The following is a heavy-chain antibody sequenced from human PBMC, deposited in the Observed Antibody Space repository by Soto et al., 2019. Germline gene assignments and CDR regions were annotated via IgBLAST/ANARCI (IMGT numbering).Heavy chain of an antibody. V-gene: IGHV3-30*03. CDR1: GFTFSSYG. CDR2: ISYDGSNK. D-gene: IGHD2-15*01. Sequence: PGGSLRLSCASSGFTFSSYGMHWVRQAPGKGLEWVAVISYDGSNKYYADSVKGRFTISRDNSKNTLYLQMNSLRAEDTAVYYCARDGYCSGGSCYSVPVFDYWGQETLVTVSS. CDR3: ARDGYCSGGSCYSVPVFDY. J-gene: IGHJ4*02.